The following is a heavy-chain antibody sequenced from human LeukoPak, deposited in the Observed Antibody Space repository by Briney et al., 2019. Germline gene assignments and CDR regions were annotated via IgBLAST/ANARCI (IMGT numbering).Heavy chain of an antibody. CDR1: GGSFSGYY. J-gene: IGHJ6*03. V-gene: IGHV4-34*01. CDR3: ARGPLYYYYYYMDV. CDR2: INHSGST. Sequence: SETLSLTCAVYGGSFSGYYWSWIRQPPGKGLEWIGEINHSGSTNYNPSLKSRVTISVDTSKNQFSLKLSSVTAADTAVYYCARGPLYYYYYYMDVWGKGTTVTVSS.